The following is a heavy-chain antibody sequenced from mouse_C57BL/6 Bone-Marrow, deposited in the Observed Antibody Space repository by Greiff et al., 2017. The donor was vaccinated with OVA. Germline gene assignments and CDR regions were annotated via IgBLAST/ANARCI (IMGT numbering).Heavy chain of an antibody. CDR3: ARDPIYYGNYDAMDY. CDR1: GFTFSSYA. Sequence: EVKVVESGGGLVKPGGSLKLSCAASGFTFSSYAMSWVRQTPEKRLEWVATISDGGSYTYYPDNVKGRFTISRDNAKNNLYLQMSHLKSEDTAMYYCARDPIYYGNYDAMDYWGQGTSVTVSS. J-gene: IGHJ4*01. V-gene: IGHV5-4*01. CDR2: ISDGGSYT. D-gene: IGHD2-1*01.